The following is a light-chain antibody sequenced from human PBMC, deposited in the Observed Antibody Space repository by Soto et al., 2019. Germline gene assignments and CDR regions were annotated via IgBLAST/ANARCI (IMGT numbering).Light chain of an antibody. CDR2: AAS. CDR1: QTISNY. J-gene: IGKJ2*01. CDR3: QQSYIVPQT. Sequence: DIQMTQSPSSLSASVGDRVTISCRTSQTISNYLNWYQQKPGKAPKLLIYAASSLQSGVPSRFSGSGSGTDFTLTISSLQPEDFATYYCQQSYIVPQTFGQGTKLAIK. V-gene: IGKV1-39*01.